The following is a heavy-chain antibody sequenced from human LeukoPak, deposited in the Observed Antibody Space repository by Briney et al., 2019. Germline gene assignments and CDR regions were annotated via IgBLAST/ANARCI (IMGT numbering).Heavy chain of an antibody. CDR2: ISGSGGST. V-gene: IGHV3-23*01. Sequence: GGSLRLSCAASGFTFSSYAMSWVRQAPGKGLEWVSAISGSGGSTYYADSVKGRFTISRDNSKNTLYLQMNSLRAEDTAVYYCAKSSVFGVPAAISAFDIWGQGTMVSVSS. J-gene: IGHJ3*02. CDR1: GFTFSSYA. CDR3: AKSSVFGVPAAISAFDI. D-gene: IGHD2-2*02.